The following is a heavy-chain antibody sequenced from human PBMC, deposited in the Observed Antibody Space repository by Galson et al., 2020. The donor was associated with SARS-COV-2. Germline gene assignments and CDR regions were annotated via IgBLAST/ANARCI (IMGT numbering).Heavy chain of an antibody. Sequence: SETLSLTCAVYGGSFSGYSWTWIRQAPGKGLEWIGEINFGGDTNYSPSLRSRVTLSVDTSKNQFSLKLRSVSAADTAVYYCTRGRQGVVPSPVLGLGPFYSYYYMDVWGKGTSVTVSS. CDR1: GGSFSGYS. V-gene: IGHV4-34*01. CDR3: TRGRQGVVPSPVLGLGPFYSYYYMDV. J-gene: IGHJ6*03. CDR2: INFGGDT. D-gene: IGHD2-2*01.